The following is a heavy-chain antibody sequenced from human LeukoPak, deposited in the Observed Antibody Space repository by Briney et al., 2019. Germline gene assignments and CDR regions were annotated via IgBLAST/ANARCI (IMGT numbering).Heavy chain of an antibody. D-gene: IGHD6-19*01. CDR1: GGSISSYY. Sequence: PSETLSLTCTVSGGSISSYYWSWIRQPPGKGLEWIGYIYYSGSTNYNPSLKSRVTISVDTSKNQFSLKLSSVTAADTAVYYCASQGYSSGWYPYWGQGTLVTVSS. CDR2: IYYSGST. CDR3: ASQGYSSGWYPY. J-gene: IGHJ4*02. V-gene: IGHV4-59*01.